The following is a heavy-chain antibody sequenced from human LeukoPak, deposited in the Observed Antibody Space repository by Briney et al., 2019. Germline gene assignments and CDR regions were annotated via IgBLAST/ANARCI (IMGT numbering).Heavy chain of an antibody. J-gene: IGHJ4*02. V-gene: IGHV3-30-3*01. CDR3: ARQIFDY. Sequence: PGGSLRLSCAASGFTFSIHAIHWVRQAPGKGLEWVAVISYDGSNKYYADSVKGRFTISRDNSKNTLYLQMNSLRAEDTAVYYCARQIFDYWGQGTLVTVSS. CDR1: GFTFSIHA. CDR2: ISYDGSNK.